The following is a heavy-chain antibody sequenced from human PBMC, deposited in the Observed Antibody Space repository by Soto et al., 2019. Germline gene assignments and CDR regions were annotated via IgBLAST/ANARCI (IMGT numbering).Heavy chain of an antibody. J-gene: IGHJ4*02. D-gene: IGHD6-6*01. CDR1: GFTFSNYA. V-gene: IGHV3-23*01. CDR2: ISDSGGST. Sequence: GGSLRLSCAASGFTFSNYAMNWVRQAPGKGLEWVSVISDSGGSTYYADSVKGRFTISRDNSKNTLYLQMNSLRAEDTAVYYCAKARSSYSSSSNFFDYWGQGTLVTVS. CDR3: AKARSSYSSSSNFFDY.